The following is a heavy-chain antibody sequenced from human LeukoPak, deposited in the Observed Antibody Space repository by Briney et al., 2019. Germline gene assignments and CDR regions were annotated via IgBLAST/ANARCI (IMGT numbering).Heavy chain of an antibody. CDR3: ARAQDSSSWYVMNYYYYMDV. Sequence: GGSLRLSCAASGFTFSSYSMNWVRQAPGKGLEWVSSISSSSSYIYYADSMKGRFTISRDNAKNSLYLQMNSLRAEDTAVYYCARAQDSSSWYVMNYYYYMDVWGQGTMVTVSS. D-gene: IGHD6-13*01. CDR1: GFTFSSYS. J-gene: IGHJ6*03. CDR2: ISSSSSYI. V-gene: IGHV3-21*01.